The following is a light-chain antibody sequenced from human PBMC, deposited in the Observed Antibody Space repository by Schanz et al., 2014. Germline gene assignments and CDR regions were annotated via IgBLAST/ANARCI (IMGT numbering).Light chain of an antibody. CDR1: QHISIW. CDR3: QQDYDTPVWT. J-gene: IGKJ1*01. V-gene: IGKV1D-12*01. CDR2: AAS. Sequence: DIQMTQSPSSVSASVGDRVTITCRASQHISIWLAWFQQKPGKAPRLLIYAASSLQSGVPPRFSGSGSGTDFTLTISSLQPEDFATYYCQQDYDTPVWTFGQGTKVEVK.